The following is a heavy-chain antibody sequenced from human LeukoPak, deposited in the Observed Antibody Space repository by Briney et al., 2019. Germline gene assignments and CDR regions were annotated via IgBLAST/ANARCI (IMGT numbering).Heavy chain of an antibody. CDR3: ARLGYSSSWYKIDY. CDR2: IYSSGST. V-gene: IGHV4-59*08. J-gene: IGHJ4*02. D-gene: IGHD6-13*01. Sequence: SETLSLTCTVSGGSISSYHWNWIRQPPGKGLEWIGYIYSSGSTNYNPSLESRVTISVDTSKNLFSLKLSSVTAADTAVYYCARLGYSSSWYKIDYWGQGTLVTVPS. CDR1: GGSISSYH.